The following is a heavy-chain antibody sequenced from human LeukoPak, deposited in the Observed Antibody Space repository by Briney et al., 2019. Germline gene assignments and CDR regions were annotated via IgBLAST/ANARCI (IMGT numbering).Heavy chain of an antibody. V-gene: IGHV3-48*01. CDR1: GFTFSNYA. CDR3: ARAVSSSVFDY. Sequence: HPGGSLRLSCAASGFTFSNYAITWVRQAPGKGLEWVSYISSSGSTIYYADSVKGRFTISRDKAKNSLYLRMNSLRAEDTAVYYCARAVSSSVFDYWGQGALVTVSS. J-gene: IGHJ4*02. CDR2: ISSSGSTI. D-gene: IGHD6-6*01.